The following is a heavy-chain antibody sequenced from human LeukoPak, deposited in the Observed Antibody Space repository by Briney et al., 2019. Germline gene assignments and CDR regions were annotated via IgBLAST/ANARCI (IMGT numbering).Heavy chain of an antibody. D-gene: IGHD3-9*01. Sequence: ASVKVSCKASGYTFTNYGISWVRQAPGQGLEWMGWISAYNGNTNSAQKLQGRVTMTTDTSTSTAYMELRSLRSDDTAVYYCARGSDYDILTGYYPFDYWGQGTLVTVSS. J-gene: IGHJ4*02. CDR1: GYTFTNYG. CDR3: ARGSDYDILTGYYPFDY. V-gene: IGHV1-18*01. CDR2: ISAYNGNT.